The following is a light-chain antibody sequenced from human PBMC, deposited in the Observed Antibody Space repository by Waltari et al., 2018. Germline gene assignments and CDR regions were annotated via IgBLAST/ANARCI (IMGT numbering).Light chain of an antibody. CDR1: QTILLNNIYY. CDR2: WAS. J-gene: IGKJ4*01. CDR3: QQYYSRVLT. V-gene: IGKV4-1*01. Sequence: DIVMTQSPDSLALSLGERATINCKSSQTILLNNIYYLAWYHPKSGQPPKLLIYWASTRESGVPDRFSGSGSGTDFNLTISSLQAEDVAVYYCQQYYSRVLTFGGGTKVEIK.